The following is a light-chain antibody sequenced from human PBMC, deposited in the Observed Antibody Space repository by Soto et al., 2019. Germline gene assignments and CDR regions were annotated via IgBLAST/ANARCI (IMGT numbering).Light chain of an antibody. CDR1: RGISNY. Sequence: DIQMTQSPSSLSASVGDRVTITCRPSRGISNYLAWYQQKPGKVPRLLIHGASTLQSGVPSRFSGSGSGTDFTLTISSLQPEDVATYYCQKYDSAPYTFGQGTKLEIK. J-gene: IGKJ2*01. V-gene: IGKV1-27*01. CDR2: GAS. CDR3: QKYDSAPYT.